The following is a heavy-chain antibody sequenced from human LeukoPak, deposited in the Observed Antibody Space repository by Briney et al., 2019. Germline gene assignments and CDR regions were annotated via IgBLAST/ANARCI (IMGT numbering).Heavy chain of an antibody. Sequence: PSETLSLTCTVSGGSISSYYWSWIRQPPGKGLEWIGYIYYSGSTNYNPSLKSRVTISVDTSKNQFSLKLSSATAADTAVYYCASXPTVKSAYYFDYWGQGTPVTVSS. D-gene: IGHD4-17*01. CDR3: ASXPTVKSAYYFDY. CDR1: GGSISSYY. CDR2: IYYSGST. J-gene: IGHJ4*02. V-gene: IGHV4-59*01.